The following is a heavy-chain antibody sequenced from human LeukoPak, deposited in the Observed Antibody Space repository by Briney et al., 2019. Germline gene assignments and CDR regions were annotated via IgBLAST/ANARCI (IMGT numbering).Heavy chain of an antibody. CDR2: ISTTGTTI. CDR3: ARGCVGGSCWSKNWFDP. CDR1: GFTFSSYT. Sequence: PGGSLRLSCAASGFTFSSYTMNWVRQAPGKGLEWVPYISTTGTTIYYRDSVRGRFTISRDNARDSLYLQMNSLRDDDTAVYYCARGCVGGSCWSKNWFDPWGQGTLVIVSS. J-gene: IGHJ5*02. D-gene: IGHD2-15*01. V-gene: IGHV3-48*02.